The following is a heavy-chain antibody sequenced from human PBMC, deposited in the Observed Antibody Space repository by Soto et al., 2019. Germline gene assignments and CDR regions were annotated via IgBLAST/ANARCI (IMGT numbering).Heavy chain of an antibody. CDR3: VRGPYNYNSRYFDY. Sequence: NPSETLSLTCTVSGGSVNTAPYHWSWIRQSPRNGLEWIGNIYYTGSTNYNPSVESRVSMSVDTSKNQFSLRLYSVTAADTAVYYCVRGPYNYNSRYFDYWGQGTLVTVSS. CDR2: IYYTGST. D-gene: IGHD1-1*01. V-gene: IGHV4-61*01. J-gene: IGHJ4*02. CDR1: GGSVNTAPYH.